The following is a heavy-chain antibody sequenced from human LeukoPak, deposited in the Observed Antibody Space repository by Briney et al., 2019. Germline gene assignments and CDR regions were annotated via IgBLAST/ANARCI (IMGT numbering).Heavy chain of an antibody. V-gene: IGHV1-2*02. D-gene: IGHD3-22*01. J-gene: IGHJ4*02. CDR2: INPNSGGT. Sequence: ASVKVSCKASGYTFTGYYMHWVRQAPGQGLEWMGWINPNSGGTYYAQKFQGRVSMTRDTSISTAYMELSSLRSDDTAVYYCVKGPITYYYDSSGYYDPPFDYWGQGTLVTVSS. CDR1: GYTFTGYY. CDR3: VKGPITYYYDSSGYYDPPFDY.